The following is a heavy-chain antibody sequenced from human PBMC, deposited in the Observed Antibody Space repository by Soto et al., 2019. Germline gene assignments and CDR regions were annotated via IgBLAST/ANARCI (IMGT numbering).Heavy chain of an antibody. CDR1: GFTFSSYG. CDR2: IWYDGSNK. V-gene: IGHV3-33*01. D-gene: IGHD1-7*01. CDR3: ARDSAELELRLSPAYYYYGMAV. Sequence: SGGSLRLSCAASGFTFSSYGMHWVRQAPGKGLEWVAVIWYDGSNKYYADSVKGRFTISRDNSKNTLYLQMNSLRAEDTAVYYCARDSAELELRLSPAYYYYGMAVWGQGTTVTVSS. J-gene: IGHJ6*02.